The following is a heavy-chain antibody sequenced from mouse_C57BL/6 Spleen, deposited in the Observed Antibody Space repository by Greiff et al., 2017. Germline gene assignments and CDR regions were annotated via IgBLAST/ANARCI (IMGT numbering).Heavy chain of an antibody. CDR2: IRNKANGYTT. V-gene: IGHV7-3*01. J-gene: IGHJ1*03. D-gene: IGHD1-1*01. CDR1: GFTFTDYY. CDR3: ARSPYYYGSSYVYFDV. Sequence: EVQRVESGGGLVQPGGSLSLSCAASGFTFTDYYMSWVRQPPGKALEWLGFIRNKANGYTTEYSASVRGRFTISRDNSHSILYLQRKALRAEDSATYYCARSPYYYGSSYVYFDVWGTGTTVTVSS.